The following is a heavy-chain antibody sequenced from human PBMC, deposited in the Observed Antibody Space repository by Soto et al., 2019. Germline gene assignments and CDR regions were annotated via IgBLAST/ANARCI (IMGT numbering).Heavy chain of an antibody. V-gene: IGHV4-39*02. D-gene: IGHD3-10*01. J-gene: IGHJ4*02. CDR1: GASVSSSTYY. Sequence: QLQLQESGPGLVKPWETLSLTCTVSGASVSSSTYYWGWVRQPPGKGLEWIGSVYRTGGTYYSPSHKSRIAISVNPSKKHLSLNLESVTAADTAVYFCFNGRYGSFDYWGEGTLVTVSS. CDR3: FNGRYGSFDY. CDR2: VYRTGGT.